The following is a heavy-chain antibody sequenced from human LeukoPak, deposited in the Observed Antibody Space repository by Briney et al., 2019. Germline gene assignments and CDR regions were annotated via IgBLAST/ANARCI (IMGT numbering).Heavy chain of an antibody. J-gene: IGHJ4*02. CDR3: ARLAYCGGDCYSAVDY. D-gene: IGHD2-21*02. Sequence: PSETLSLTCTVSGGSISSGGYYWSWIRQPPGKGLEWIGYIYYSGSTYYNPSLKSRVTISVDTSKNQFSLKLSSVTAADTAVYYCARLAYCGGDCYSAVDYWGQGTLVTVSS. CDR2: IYYSGST. CDR1: GGSISSGGYY. V-gene: IGHV4-30-4*01.